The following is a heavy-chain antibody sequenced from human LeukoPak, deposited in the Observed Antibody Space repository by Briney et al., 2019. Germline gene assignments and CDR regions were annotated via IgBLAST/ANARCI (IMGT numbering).Heavy chain of an antibody. CDR1: GGTFSSYA. CDR3: ALRVVVPAANYNWFDP. CDR2: IIPIFGSA. D-gene: IGHD2-2*01. J-gene: IGHJ5*02. V-gene: IGHV1-69*06. Sequence: SVKVSCKASGGTFSSYAISWVRQAPGQGLEWMGGIIPIFGSANYAQKFQGRVTITADKSTSTAYMELSSLRSEDTAVYYCALRVVVPAANYNWFDPWGQGTLVTVSS.